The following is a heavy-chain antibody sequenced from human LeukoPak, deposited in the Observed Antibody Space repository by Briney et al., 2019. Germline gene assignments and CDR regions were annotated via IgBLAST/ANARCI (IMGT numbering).Heavy chain of an antibody. J-gene: IGHJ4*02. Sequence: GGSLRLSCAASGFTFSSYAMSWVRQAPGKGLEWVSLISASGGTTYYADSVKGRFTISRDNSKNTFNLQMNSLRAEDTALYYCAKDFHGDFPYFFDYWGQGTLVTVSS. CDR1: GFTFSSYA. CDR2: ISASGGTT. CDR3: AKDFHGDFPYFFDY. V-gene: IGHV3-23*01.